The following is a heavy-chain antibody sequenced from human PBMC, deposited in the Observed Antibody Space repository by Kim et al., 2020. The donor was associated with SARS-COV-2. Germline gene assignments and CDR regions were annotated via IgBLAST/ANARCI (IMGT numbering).Heavy chain of an antibody. CDR3: TTGIWDCSGGSCYFDGVEY. V-gene: IGHV3-15*01. CDR2: IKSKTDGGTT. CDR1: GFTFSNAW. Sequence: GGSLRLSCAASGFTFSNAWMSWVRQAPGKGLEWVGRIKSKTDGGTTAYAATVKGRFTISRDESKNTLYLQMNSLKTEDTAVYDCTTGIWDCSGGSCYFDGVEYWGQGTLVTVSS. J-gene: IGHJ4*02. D-gene: IGHD2-15*01.